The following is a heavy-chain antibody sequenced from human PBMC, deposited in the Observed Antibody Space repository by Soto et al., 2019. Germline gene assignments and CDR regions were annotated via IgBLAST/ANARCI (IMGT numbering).Heavy chain of an antibody. D-gene: IGHD5-18*01. CDR1: GGSVSRGGDH. CDR3: ARVKGYTYGYDPRYYFDY. J-gene: IGHJ4*02. V-gene: IGHV4-61*08. CDR2: IYNSAST. Sequence: SEALSVTWTVSGGSVSRGGDHLCWIRLQKEKGLEWIGHIYNSASTNYNPSLKSRVTISADTSKSQFSLKLTSMTAADTAVYFCARVKGYTYGYDPRYYFDYWGQGTLVT.